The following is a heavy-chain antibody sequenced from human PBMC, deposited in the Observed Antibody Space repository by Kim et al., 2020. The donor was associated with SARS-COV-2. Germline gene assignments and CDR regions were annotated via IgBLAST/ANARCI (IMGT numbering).Heavy chain of an antibody. J-gene: IGHJ6*02. D-gene: IGHD3-10*01. CDR2: INHSGST. CDR3: AGGQDVDSGRYGGMDV. CDR1: GGSFNDYY. V-gene: IGHV4-34*01. Sequence: SETLSLTCAVYGGSFNDYYWSWIRQPPGKGLELIGEINHSGSTNYNPSLKSRVIISVDMSKNQFSLKLSSVTAADTAVYYCAGGQDVDSGRYGGMDVWGQGTTVTVSS.